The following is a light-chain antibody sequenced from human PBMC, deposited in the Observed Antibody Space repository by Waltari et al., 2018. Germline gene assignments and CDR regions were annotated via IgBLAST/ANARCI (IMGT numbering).Light chain of an antibody. CDR3: CSYATGGTYV. CDR1: SSNVGTYKL. V-gene: IGLV2-23*01. Sequence: QSALTQPASVSGSPGPSITISCTGTSSNVGTYKLVSWYQQHPGKAPKLMFYEDSKRPSGVSIRFSGSKSGNTASLTISGLQADDEADYYCCSYATGGTYVFGTGTKVTVV. CDR2: EDS. J-gene: IGLJ1*01.